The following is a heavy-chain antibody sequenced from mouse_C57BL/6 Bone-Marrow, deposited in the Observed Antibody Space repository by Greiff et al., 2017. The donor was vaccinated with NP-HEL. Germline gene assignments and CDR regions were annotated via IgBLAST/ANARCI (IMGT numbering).Heavy chain of an antibody. CDR2: IDPSDSYT. D-gene: IGHD2-4*01. V-gene: IGHV1-50*01. Sequence: QVQLQQPGAELVKPGASVKLSCKASGYTFTSYWMQWVKQRPGQGLEWIGEIDPSDSYTNYNQKFKGKATLTVDTSSSTAYMQLSSLTSEDSAVYYRARGDYDYYWGQGTLVTVSA. J-gene: IGHJ3*01. CDR3: ARGDYDYY. CDR1: GYTFTSYW.